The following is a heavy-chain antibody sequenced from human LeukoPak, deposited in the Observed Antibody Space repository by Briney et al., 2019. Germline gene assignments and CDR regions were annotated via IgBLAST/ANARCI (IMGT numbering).Heavy chain of an antibody. Sequence: SETLSLTCTVSGFSFSSYFWSWVRQPPGKGLEWVGYIYYSGSTNYNPSLKSRVTMSVDTSKNQFSLNLISVTAADTAVYYCARHRGFQGSNWFDPWGQGTLVTVSS. J-gene: IGHJ5*02. CDR1: GFSFSSYF. CDR2: IYYSGST. D-gene: IGHD5-12*01. CDR3: ARHRGFQGSNWFDP. V-gene: IGHV4-59*01.